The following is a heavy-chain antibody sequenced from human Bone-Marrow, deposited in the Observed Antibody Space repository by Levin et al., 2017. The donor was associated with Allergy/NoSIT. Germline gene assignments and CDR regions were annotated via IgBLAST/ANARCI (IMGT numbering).Heavy chain of an antibody. D-gene: IGHD2-15*01. CDR3: TRQFGYCRGGSCYADSY. CDR2: IFADSSHI. J-gene: IGHJ4*02. Sequence: GESLKISCAASGFTFSQYGMHWVRQAPSKGLEWVAVIFADSSHIYYAESVKGRFTISRDNSKNTLDLQMHNLRADDTAVYYCTRQFGYCRGGSCYADSYWGQGTLVTVSS. V-gene: IGHV3-33*01. CDR1: GFTFSQYG.